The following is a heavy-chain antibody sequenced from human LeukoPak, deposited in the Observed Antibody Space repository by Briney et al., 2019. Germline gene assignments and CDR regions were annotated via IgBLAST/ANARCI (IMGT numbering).Heavy chain of an antibody. CDR3: ARERTRGYSPSNFDY. CDR1: GFTFSSYA. CDR2: ISYDGSNK. D-gene: IGHD5-18*01. V-gene: IGHV3-30-3*01. J-gene: IGHJ4*02. Sequence: PGGSLRLSCAASGFTFSSYAMHWVRQAPGKGLEWVAVISYDGSNKYYADSVKGRFTISRDNSKNTLYLQMNSLRAEDTAVYYCARERTRGYSPSNFDYWGQGTLVTVSS.